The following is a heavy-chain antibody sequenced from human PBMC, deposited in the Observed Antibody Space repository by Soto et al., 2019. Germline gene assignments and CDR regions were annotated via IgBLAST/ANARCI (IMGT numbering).Heavy chain of an antibody. CDR2: IYTNGST. J-gene: IGHJ4*02. V-gene: IGHV4-4*07. Sequence: SETLSLTCTVSGGSISYYYWSWIRQPAGKELEWIGRIYTNGSTNYNPSLKSRVTMSLDMSRNQFSLKLNSVTAADTAVYYCARGPHFYISGWYGSPLDYWGQGTLVTVSS. D-gene: IGHD6-19*01. CDR3: ARGPHFYISGWYGSPLDY. CDR1: GGSISYYY.